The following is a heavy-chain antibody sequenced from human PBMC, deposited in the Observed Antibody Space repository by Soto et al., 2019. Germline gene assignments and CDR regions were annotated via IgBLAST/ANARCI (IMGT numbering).Heavy chain of an antibody. CDR3: ARSLLTLYDSSGLTDTHFDY. V-gene: IGHV4-30-4*01. J-gene: IGHJ4*02. CDR1: GGSISSGDYY. Sequence: QVQLQESGPGLVKPSQTLSLTCTVSGGSISSGDYYWRWIRQPPGTGLEWIGYIYYSGSTYYNPSLKSRVTISVDTSKNQFSLKLSSVTAADTAVYYCARSLLTLYDSSGLTDTHFDYWGQGTLVTVSS. D-gene: IGHD3-22*01. CDR2: IYYSGST.